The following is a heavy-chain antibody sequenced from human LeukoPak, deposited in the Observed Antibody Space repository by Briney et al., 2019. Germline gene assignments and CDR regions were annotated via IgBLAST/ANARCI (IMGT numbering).Heavy chain of an antibody. CDR2: ISSSGSTI. CDR1: RFTFRDYY. D-gene: IGHD6-19*01. Sequence: PGGSLRLSCAASRFTFRDYYMSWIRQAPGKGLDWVSYISSSGSTIYYADSVKGRFTISRDNAKNSLYLQMNSLRAEDTAVYYCAIDLYSSGTIYYFDYWGQGTLVTVSS. V-gene: IGHV3-11*01. J-gene: IGHJ4*02. CDR3: AIDLYSSGTIYYFDY.